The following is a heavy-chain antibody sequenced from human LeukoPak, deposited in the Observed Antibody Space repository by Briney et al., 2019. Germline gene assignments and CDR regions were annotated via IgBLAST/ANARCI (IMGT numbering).Heavy chain of an antibody. CDR1: GFTFSSYA. CDR3: AKPSLIVVVTAPDY. D-gene: IGHD2-21*02. CDR2: IGGSGGST. J-gene: IGHJ4*02. V-gene: IGHV3-23*01. Sequence: GGSLRLSCAASGFTFSSYAMSWVRQAPGKGLEWVSAIGGSGGSTYYADSVKGRFTISRDNSKNTLYLQMNSLRAEDTAVYYCAKPSLIVVVTAPDYWGQGTLVTVSS.